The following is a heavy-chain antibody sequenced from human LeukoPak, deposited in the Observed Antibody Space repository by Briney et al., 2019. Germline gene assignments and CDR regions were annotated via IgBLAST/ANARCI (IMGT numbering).Heavy chain of an antibody. CDR3: ARLGCSSTSCYGPDY. Sequence: PSETLSLTCTVSGGSISSYYWSWIRQPPGKGLEWIGYIYYSGSTNYNPSLKSRVTISVDTSKNQFSLKLSSVTAADTAVYYCARLGCSSTSCYGPDYWGQGTLVTVSS. CDR2: IYYSGST. J-gene: IGHJ4*02. D-gene: IGHD2-2*01. V-gene: IGHV4-59*01. CDR1: GGSISSYY.